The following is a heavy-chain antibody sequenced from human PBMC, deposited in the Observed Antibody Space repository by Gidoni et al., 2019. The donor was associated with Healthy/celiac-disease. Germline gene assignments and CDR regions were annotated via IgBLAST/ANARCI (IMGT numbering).Heavy chain of an antibody. CDR2: ISSTSTYI. V-gene: IGHV3-21*01. CDR1: GFTFSNSS. D-gene: IGHD3-22*01. CDR3: AKDGDHFDSRGYYFGNDY. J-gene: IGHJ4*02. Sequence: EVQLVESGGGLVKPGGSLRLSCAASGFTFSNSSMNWVRQAPGKGLEWVSSISSTSTYIYYADSVKGRFTISRDNAKNSLYLQMNSLRAKDTAVYYCAKDGDHFDSRGYYFGNDYWGQGTLVTVSS.